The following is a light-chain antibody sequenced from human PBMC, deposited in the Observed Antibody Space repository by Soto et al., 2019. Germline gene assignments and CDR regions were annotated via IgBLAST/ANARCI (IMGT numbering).Light chain of an antibody. CDR3: QQYNSYRT. V-gene: IGKV1-5*03. CDR2: KAS. J-gene: IGKJ1*01. CDR1: QSISSW. Sequence: DIQLTQSPSTLSSSLLDRFTITCRASQSISSWLAWYQQKPGKAPKLLIYKASSLESGVPSRFSGSGSGTEFTLTISSLQPDDFATYYCQQYNSYRTFGQGTKVDIK.